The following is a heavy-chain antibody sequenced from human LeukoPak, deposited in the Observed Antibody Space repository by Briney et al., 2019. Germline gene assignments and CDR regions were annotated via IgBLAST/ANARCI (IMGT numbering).Heavy chain of an antibody. CDR1: GYTFTDYY. J-gene: IGHJ2*01. D-gene: IGHD2-21*01. V-gene: IGHV1-2*02. Sequence: GASVKVSCKASGYTFTDYYMHWVRQAPGQGLEWMGWINPNTGGTNYAQKFQDRVTMTRDTSISTAYMELNRLTSDDTAVYYCARGHRIAVPPYWYFDLWGRGTLVTVSS. CDR3: ARGHRIAVPPYWYFDL. CDR2: INPNTGGT.